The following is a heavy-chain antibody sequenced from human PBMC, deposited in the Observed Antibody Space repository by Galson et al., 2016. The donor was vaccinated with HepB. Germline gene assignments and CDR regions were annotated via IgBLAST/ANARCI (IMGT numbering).Heavy chain of an antibody. V-gene: IGHV1-2*02. CDR1: GYTFTDYY. J-gene: IGHJ5*02. CDR3: ARGATIAANLNWFDP. Sequence: SVKVSCKASGYTFTDYYMHWVRQAPGQGLEWMGWINPNSGGTNYAQKFQGRVTMTRDTSISTAYMELSRLTSDDTAIYYCARGATIAANLNWFDPWGQGTLVTVSS. D-gene: IGHD6-13*01. CDR2: INPNSGGT.